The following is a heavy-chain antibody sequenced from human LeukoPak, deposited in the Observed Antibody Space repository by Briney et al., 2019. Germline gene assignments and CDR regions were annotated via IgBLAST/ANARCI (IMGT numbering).Heavy chain of an antibody. D-gene: IGHD6-19*01. CDR2: ITGSGGTI. Sequence: PGGSLRLSCAASGFTFNSNGMSWVRQAPGKGLEWVSSITGSGGTIFYADSVKGRFTISRDNSKNTLYLQMTSLRAEGTAVYFCAKRGNSGLYYFDYWGQGTLVTVSS. J-gene: IGHJ4*02. CDR3: AKRGNSGLYYFDY. CDR1: GFTFNSNG. V-gene: IGHV3-23*01.